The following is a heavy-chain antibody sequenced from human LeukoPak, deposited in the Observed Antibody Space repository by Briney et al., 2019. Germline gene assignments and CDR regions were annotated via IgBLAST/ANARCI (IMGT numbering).Heavy chain of an antibody. V-gene: IGHV3-21*01. CDR1: GFTFSTFA. D-gene: IGHD3-22*01. CDR3: ARDYYDSSGYSSFFDY. CDR2: ILPSGGEI. J-gene: IGHJ4*02. Sequence: GWSLRLSCAASGFTFSTFAMIWVRQPPGKGLEWVSSILPSGGEIHYADSVRGRFTISRDNAKNSLYLQMNSLRAEDTAVYYCARDYYDSSGYSSFFDYWGQGTLVTVSS.